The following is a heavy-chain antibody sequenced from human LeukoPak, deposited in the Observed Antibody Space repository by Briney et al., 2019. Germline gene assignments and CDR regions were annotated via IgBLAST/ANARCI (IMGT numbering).Heavy chain of an antibody. D-gene: IGHD6-13*01. CDR1: GYTFTSYD. J-gene: IGHJ4*02. Sequence: ASVKVSCKASGYTFTSYDINWVRQATGQGLEWMGWMNPNSGNTGYAQKFQGRVTMTRNTSISTAYMELSSLRSADTAVYYCAKGLAAAVIIFDYWGQGTLVTVSS. V-gene: IGHV1-8*01. CDR3: AKGLAAAVIIFDY. CDR2: MNPNSGNT.